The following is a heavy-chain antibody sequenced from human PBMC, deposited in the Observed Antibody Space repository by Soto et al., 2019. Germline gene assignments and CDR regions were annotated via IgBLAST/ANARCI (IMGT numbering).Heavy chain of an antibody. CDR3: ARNRERYYYDSSGDNWFDP. V-gene: IGHV5-51*01. Sequence: GESLKISCQGSGYSFTSYWIGWVRQMPGKGLEWMGIIYPGDSDTRYSPSFQGQVTISADKSISTAYLQWSSLKASDTAMYYCARNRERYYYDSSGDNWFDPWGQGTLVTVSP. J-gene: IGHJ5*02. CDR1: GYSFTSYW. D-gene: IGHD3-22*01. CDR2: IYPGDSDT.